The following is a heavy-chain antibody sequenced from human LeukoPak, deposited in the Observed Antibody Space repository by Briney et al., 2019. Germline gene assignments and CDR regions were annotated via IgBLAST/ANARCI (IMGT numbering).Heavy chain of an antibody. CDR1: GFTFSSYW. V-gene: IGHV3-74*03. CDR3: ARGLSTNYYNWFDP. D-gene: IGHD1-7*01. Sequence: GRSLRLSCAASGFTFSSYWMHWVRHAPGKGLVWASSIRSDGTDTKYVDSVKGRFTISRDNAKNTLYLQMNSLRAEDTAIYYCARGLSTNYYNWFDPWGQGTLVTVSS. J-gene: IGHJ5*02. CDR2: IRSDGTDT.